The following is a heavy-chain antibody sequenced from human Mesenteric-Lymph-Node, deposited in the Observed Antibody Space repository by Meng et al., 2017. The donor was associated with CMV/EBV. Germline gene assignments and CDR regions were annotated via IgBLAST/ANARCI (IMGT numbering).Heavy chain of an antibody. CDR2: ISGSGGST. CDR3: AKERNLGYCSSTSCYTHFDY. V-gene: IGHV3-23*01. Sequence: GESLKISCAASGFTFSSYAMSWVRQAPGKGLGWVSAISGSGGSTYYADSVKGRFTISRDNSKNTLYLQMNSLRAEDTAVYYCAKERNLGYCSSTSCYTHFDYWGQGTLVTVSS. CDR1: GFTFSSYA. D-gene: IGHD2-2*02. J-gene: IGHJ4*02.